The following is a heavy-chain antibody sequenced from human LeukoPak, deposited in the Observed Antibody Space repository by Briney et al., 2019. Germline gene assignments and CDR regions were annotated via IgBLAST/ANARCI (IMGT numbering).Heavy chain of an antibody. CDR2: ISSSSSYI. J-gene: IGHJ4*02. Sequence: GGSLRLSCAASGFTFNTYSMNWVRQAPGKGLEWVSSISSSSSYIYYADSLKGRFTISRDNAKNSLYLQMNSLRAEDTAVYYCARDESEYYYGSGRTRAIDYWGQGTLVTVSS. V-gene: IGHV3-21*01. CDR1: GFTFNTYS. D-gene: IGHD3-10*01. CDR3: ARDESEYYYGSGRTRAIDY.